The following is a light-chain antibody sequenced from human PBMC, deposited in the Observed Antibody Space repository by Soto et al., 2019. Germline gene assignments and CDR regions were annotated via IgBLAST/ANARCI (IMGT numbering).Light chain of an antibody. CDR3: QQYDHSPRT. CDR2: GAS. J-gene: IGKJ1*01. Sequence: EIVLTQSPGTLSLSPGERATLSCRASQSVNSNYLAWYQQKPGQGPRVLMYGASSRATGIPDRFSGGGSGTDFTLTISRLEPEDFAVYYCQQYDHSPRTFGQGTKVEIK. CDR1: QSVNSNY. V-gene: IGKV3-20*01.